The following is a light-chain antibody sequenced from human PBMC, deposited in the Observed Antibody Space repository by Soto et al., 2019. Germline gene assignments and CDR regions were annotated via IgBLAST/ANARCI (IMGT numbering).Light chain of an antibody. CDR2: EAS. V-gene: IGKV3-11*01. Sequence: ELVLTQSPATLSLSPGGRATLSCRASQSVSSYLVWYQQKPGQAPRLLIYEASKRATGIPARFSGSGSGTDFTLTISSLEPEDFAVYYCQQRSYLFTFGGGTKVDIK. CDR3: QQRSYLFT. J-gene: IGKJ4*01. CDR1: QSVSSY.